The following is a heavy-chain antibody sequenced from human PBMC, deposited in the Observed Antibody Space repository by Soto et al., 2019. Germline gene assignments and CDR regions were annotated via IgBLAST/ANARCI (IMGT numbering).Heavy chain of an antibody. D-gene: IGHD3-10*01. CDR3: ARHIVYGSGSHNRNYNYYAIDA. Sequence: SETLSLTCAVYGGSFSGYYWSWIRQPPGKGLEWIGEINHSGSTNYNPSLKSRVAISVDTSKNQFSLKLSSVTAADTAVYYCARHIVYGSGSHNRNYNYYAIDAWGQGTTVT. V-gene: IGHV4-34*01. CDR1: GGSFSGYY. CDR2: INHSGST. J-gene: IGHJ6*02.